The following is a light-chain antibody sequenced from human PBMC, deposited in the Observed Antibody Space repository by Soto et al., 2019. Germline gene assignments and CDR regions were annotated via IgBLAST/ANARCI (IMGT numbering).Light chain of an antibody. CDR1: SSDVGGYNF. CDR3: SSYTTSSTVV. V-gene: IGLV2-8*01. CDR2: EVN. J-gene: IGLJ1*01. Sequence: QSALTQPPSASGSPGQSVTISCTGTSSDVGGYNFVSWYQQHPGKAPKLMISEVNKRPSGVPDRFSGSKSGNTASLTISGLQPEDEADYYCSSYTTSSTVVFGTGTKLTVL.